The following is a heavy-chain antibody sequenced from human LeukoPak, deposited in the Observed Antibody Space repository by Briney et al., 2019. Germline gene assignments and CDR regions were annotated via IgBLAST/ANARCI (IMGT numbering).Heavy chain of an antibody. D-gene: IGHD6-19*01. CDR2: ISSSSSYI. Sequence: KTGGSLRLSCAASGFTFCSDSMNWPRQAPGKGLEWVSSISSSSSYIYYADSVKGRFTISRDNAKNSLYLQMNSLRAEDTAVYYCARDRRLFIWSSGWYGWAQGTLVTVSS. CDR3: ARDRRLFIWSSGWYG. V-gene: IGHV3-21*01. CDR1: GFTFCSDS. J-gene: IGHJ4*02.